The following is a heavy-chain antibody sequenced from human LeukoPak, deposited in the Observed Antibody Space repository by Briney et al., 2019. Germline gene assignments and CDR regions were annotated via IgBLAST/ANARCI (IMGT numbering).Heavy chain of an antibody. J-gene: IGHJ4*02. V-gene: IGHV4-39*01. Sequence: SETLSLTCTVSGGSISSSSYYWGWIRQPPGKGLEWFGSIYYSESTYYNPSLKSRVTISVNTSKNQFSLKLSPVAGSDTAVDYFASFRYVGQPHFHYWGQGTLVTVSS. CDR3: ASFRYVGQPHFHY. CDR1: GGSISSSSYY. D-gene: IGHD5-12*01. CDR2: IYYSEST.